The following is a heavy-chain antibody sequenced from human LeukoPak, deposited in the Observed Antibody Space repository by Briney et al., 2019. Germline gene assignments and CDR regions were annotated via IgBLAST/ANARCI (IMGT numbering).Heavy chain of an antibody. D-gene: IGHD3-16*02. V-gene: IGHV4-34*01. Sequence: SETLSLTCAVYGGSFSGYYWSWIRQPPGKGLEWIGGINHSGSTNYNPSLKSRVTISVDTSKNQFSLKLSSVTAADTAVYYCARGRYSNKYYFDYWGQGTLVTVSS. CDR1: GGSFSGYY. CDR2: INHSGST. CDR3: ARGRYSNKYYFDY. J-gene: IGHJ4*02.